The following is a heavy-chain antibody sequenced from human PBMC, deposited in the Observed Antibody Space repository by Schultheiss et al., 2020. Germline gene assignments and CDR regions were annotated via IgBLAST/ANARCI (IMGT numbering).Heavy chain of an antibody. D-gene: IGHD5-24*01. V-gene: IGHV3-74*01. CDR1: GFTFSSYW. Sequence: GGSLRLSCVASGFTFSSYWMHWVRQAPGKGLVWVSRINSDGSSTSYADSVKGRFTISRDNAKNTLYLQMNSLRAEDTAVYYCARELCRDGYNSPSLVSYYFDYGGKGSRVSDSA. J-gene: IGHJ4*02. CDR2: INSDGSST. CDR3: ARELCRDGYNSPSLVSYYFDY.